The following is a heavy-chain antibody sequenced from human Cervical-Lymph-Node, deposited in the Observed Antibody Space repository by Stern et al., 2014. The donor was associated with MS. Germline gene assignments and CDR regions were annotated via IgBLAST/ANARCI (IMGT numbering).Heavy chain of an antibody. V-gene: IGHV5-51*03. J-gene: IGHJ6*02. CDR1: GYTFTNNW. D-gene: IGHD1-1*01. Sequence: VQLVQSGAEVKKPGESLKISCKGSGYTFTNNWIAWVRQMPGKGLEWMGIIYPDDSDIRYSPSLQGQVTISPDKSISTAYLQWSSLKPADSAVYYGANPPPRRKWDDPNYGMDVWGQGTTVTVSS. CDR3: ANPPPRRKWDDPNYGMDV. CDR2: IYPDDSDI.